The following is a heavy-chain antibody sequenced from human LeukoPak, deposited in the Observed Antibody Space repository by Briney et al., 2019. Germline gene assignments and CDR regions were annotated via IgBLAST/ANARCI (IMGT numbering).Heavy chain of an antibody. Sequence: GGSLRLSCGASGFTLSTYWMSWVRQAPGKGLEWVSVIYSGGSTYYADSVKGRFTISRDNSKNTLYLQMNSLRAEDTAVYYCARQFDGSHPNAFDIWGQGTMVTVSS. CDR3: ARQFDGSHPNAFDI. CDR2: IYSGGST. V-gene: IGHV3-66*04. D-gene: IGHD1-26*01. J-gene: IGHJ3*02. CDR1: GFTLSTYW.